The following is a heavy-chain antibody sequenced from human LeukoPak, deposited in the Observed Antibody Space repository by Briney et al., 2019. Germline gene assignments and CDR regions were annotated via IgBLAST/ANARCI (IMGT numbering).Heavy chain of an antibody. Sequence: PSETLSLTCAVTGASISSSNWWSWVRQPPGKGLEWIGEIFHSGSTNYNPSLKSRVTISVDKSKNQFSLKLNSVTAADTAVYYCARMGALGWFGELFPPHDWFDPWGQGTLVTVSS. D-gene: IGHD3-10*01. CDR2: IFHSGST. CDR3: ARMGALGWFGELFPPHDWFDP. CDR1: GASISSSNW. J-gene: IGHJ5*02. V-gene: IGHV4-4*02.